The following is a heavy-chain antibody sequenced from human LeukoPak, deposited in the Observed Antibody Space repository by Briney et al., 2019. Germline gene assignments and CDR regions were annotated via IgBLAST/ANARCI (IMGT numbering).Heavy chain of an antibody. CDR2: IYPGDSDT. V-gene: IGHV5-51*01. J-gene: IGHJ4*02. CDR3: ARADGYPDY. D-gene: IGHD5-24*01. CDR1: GYNFATYW. Sequence: GESLKISCKGSGYNFATYWIGWARQMPGKGLEWMGIIYPGDSDTRYSPSFQGQVTISADKSISTAYLQWSSLKASDTAIYFCARADGYPDYWGQGTLVTVSS.